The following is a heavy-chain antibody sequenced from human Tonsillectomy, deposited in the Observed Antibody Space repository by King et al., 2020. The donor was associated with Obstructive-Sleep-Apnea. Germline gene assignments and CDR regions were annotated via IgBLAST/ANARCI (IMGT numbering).Heavy chain of an antibody. CDR3: ATVAVATATYYFDY. CDR1: GYTFTGYH. J-gene: IGHJ4*02. D-gene: IGHD4-17*01. CDR2: INPNSVAT. V-gene: IGHV1-2*02. Sequence: QLVHSGAEVKKPGASVKVSCKASGYTFTGYHIHWVRQAPGHGLEWMVWINPNSVATYYAQKFQGRVTMTRDTSISTAYMELSRLRSDDTAVYYCATVAVATATYYFDYWGQGTLVTVSS.